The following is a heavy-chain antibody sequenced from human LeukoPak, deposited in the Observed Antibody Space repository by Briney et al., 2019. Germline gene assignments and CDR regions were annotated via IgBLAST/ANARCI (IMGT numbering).Heavy chain of an antibody. V-gene: IGHV3-74*01. D-gene: IGHD5-18*01. Sequence: GGSLRLSCAASGLTLSGYWMHWVRHAPGKGLVWVSRINGDASSTSYADSVKGRFTISRDNAKSTLYLQMNSLRVEDTAVYYCARARGNTYGYFEYWGREPWSPSPQ. J-gene: IGHJ4*02. CDR1: GLTLSGYW. CDR2: INGDASST. CDR3: ARARGNTYGYFEY.